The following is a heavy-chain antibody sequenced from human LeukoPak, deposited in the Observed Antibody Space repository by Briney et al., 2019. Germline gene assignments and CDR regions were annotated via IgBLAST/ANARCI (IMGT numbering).Heavy chain of an antibody. CDR3: ASRRGYNWFDP. J-gene: IGHJ5*02. D-gene: IGHD3-10*01. CDR2: IYYSGST. V-gene: IGHV4-61*01. CDR1: GGSVSSGSYY. Sequence: SETLSLTCTVSGGSVSSGSYYWSWIRQPPGKGLEWIGYIYYSGSTNYNPSLKSRVTISVDTSKNRFSLKLNSVTAADTAMYYCASRRGYNWFDPWGQGTLVTVSS.